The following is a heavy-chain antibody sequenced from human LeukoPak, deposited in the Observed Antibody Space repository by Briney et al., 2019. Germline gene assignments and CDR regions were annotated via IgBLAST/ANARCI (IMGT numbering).Heavy chain of an antibody. V-gene: IGHV4-34*01. CDR2: INHSGST. D-gene: IGHD4-17*01. CDR3: AREGDYGDYVLDY. Sequence: SETLSLTCAVYGGSFSGYYWSWIRQPPGKGLEWIGEINHSGSTYYNPSLKSRVTISVDTSKNQFSLKLSSVTAADTAVYYCAREGDYGDYVLDYWGQGTLVTVSS. J-gene: IGHJ4*02. CDR1: GGSFSGYY.